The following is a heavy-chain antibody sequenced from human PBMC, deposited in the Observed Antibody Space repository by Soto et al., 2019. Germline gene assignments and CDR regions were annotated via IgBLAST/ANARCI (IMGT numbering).Heavy chain of an antibody. CDR2: IIPIFGTA. V-gene: IGHV1-69*13. CDR1: GGTFSSYA. Sequence: SVKVSCKTSGGTFSSYAISWVRQDPGQGLEWMGGIIPIFGTANYAQKFQGRVTITADESTSTAYMELSSLRSEDTAVYYCARRVVVTAISDENYYYYGMDVWGQGTTVTVSS. CDR3: ARRVVVTAISDENYYYYGMDV. J-gene: IGHJ6*02. D-gene: IGHD2-21*02.